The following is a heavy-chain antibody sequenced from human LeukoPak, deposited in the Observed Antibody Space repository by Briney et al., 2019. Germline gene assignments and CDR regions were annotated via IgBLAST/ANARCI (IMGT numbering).Heavy chain of an antibody. CDR2: IYYSGST. Sequence: SETLSLTCTVSGGSISSSSYYWGWIRQPPGKGLEWIGSIYYSGSTYYNPSLKSRVTISVDTSKNQFSLKLSSVTAADTAVYYCARLECYYDSSGYYYDYWGQGTLVTVSS. CDR1: GGSISSSSYY. D-gene: IGHD3-22*01. V-gene: IGHV4-39*01. J-gene: IGHJ4*02. CDR3: ARLECYYDSSGYYYDY.